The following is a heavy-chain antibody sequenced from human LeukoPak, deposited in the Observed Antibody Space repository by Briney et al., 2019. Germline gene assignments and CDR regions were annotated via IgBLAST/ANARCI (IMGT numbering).Heavy chain of an antibody. CDR2: MNPNSGNT. Sequence: ASVKVSCKASGYTFTSYDINWVRQATGQGLEWMGWMNPNSGNTGYAQKFQGRVTMTRNTSISTAYMELSSLRSEDTAVYYCARRMATIDGDAFDIWGQGTMVTVSS. J-gene: IGHJ3*02. CDR1: GYTFTSYD. D-gene: IGHD5-24*01. V-gene: IGHV1-8*01. CDR3: ARRMATIDGDAFDI.